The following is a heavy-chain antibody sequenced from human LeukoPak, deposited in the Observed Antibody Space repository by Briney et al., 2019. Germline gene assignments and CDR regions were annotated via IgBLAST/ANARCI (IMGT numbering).Heavy chain of an antibody. D-gene: IGHD5-18*01. CDR3: ARGGYSYIWFDY. J-gene: IGHJ4*02. CDR1: GGTFSSYA. Sequence: SVKVSCKASGGTFSSYAISWVRQAPGQGLEWMGGIIPIFGTANYAQKFQGRVTITTDESTSTAYMELSSLRSEDTAVYYCARGGYSYIWFDYWGQGTLVTVSS. CDR2: IIPIFGTA. V-gene: IGHV1-69*05.